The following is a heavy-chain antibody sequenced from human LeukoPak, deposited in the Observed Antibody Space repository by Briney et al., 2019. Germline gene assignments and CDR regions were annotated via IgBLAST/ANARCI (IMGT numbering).Heavy chain of an antibody. CDR1: GYTFTGYY. Sequence: ASVKVSCKASGYTFTGYYMHWVRQAPGQGLEWMGWINPNSGGTNYAQKFQGRVTMTRDTSISTAYMELSRLRSDDTAVYYCARGYCSSTSCYTGLGGFDPRGQGTLVTVSS. D-gene: IGHD2-2*02. J-gene: IGHJ5*02. CDR3: ARGYCSSTSCYTGLGGFDP. CDR2: INPNSGGT. V-gene: IGHV1-2*02.